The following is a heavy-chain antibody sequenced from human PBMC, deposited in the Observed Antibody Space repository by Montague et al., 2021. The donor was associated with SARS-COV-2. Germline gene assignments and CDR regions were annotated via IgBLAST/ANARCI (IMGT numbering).Heavy chain of an antibody. V-gene: IGHV4-39*02. J-gene: IGHJ3*02. CDR2: IYDSGST. CDR3: ARRGRKLLPVATTIGGFDI. CDR1: GGSISSRNYY. Sequence: SETLSLTCTVSGGSISSRNYYWDWIRQPPGKGLEWIGSIYDSGSTYYNPSLKSRVTISVDTSKNNFSLKLSSVTAADTAVYYCARRGRKLLPVATTIGGFDIWGQGTMVTVSS. D-gene: IGHD5-12*01.